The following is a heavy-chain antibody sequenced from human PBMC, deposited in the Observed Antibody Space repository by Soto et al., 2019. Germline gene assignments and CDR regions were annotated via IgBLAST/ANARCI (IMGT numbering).Heavy chain of an antibody. CDR3: TTEREYCTLCFDY. V-gene: IGHV3-15*01. CDR1: VFTFSNAW. Sequence: GGSLRLSCAASVFTFSNAWMSWVRQAPGKGLEWVGRIKSKTDGGTTDYAAPVKGRFTISRDDSKNTLYLQMNSLKTEDTAMYYCTTEREYCTLCFDYWGQGTLVTVSS. D-gene: IGHD2-8*01. CDR2: IKSKTDGGTT. J-gene: IGHJ4*02.